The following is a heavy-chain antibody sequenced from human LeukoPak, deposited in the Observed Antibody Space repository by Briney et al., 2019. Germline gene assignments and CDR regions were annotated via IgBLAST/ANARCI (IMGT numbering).Heavy chain of an antibody. CDR1: GFTFSSYW. D-gene: IGHD6-13*01. V-gene: IGHV3-7*01. Sequence: PGGSLRLSCAASGFTFSSYWMSWVRQAPGKGLEWVANIKQDGSEKYYVDSVKGRFTISRDNAKNSLYLQMNSLRAEDTAVYYCAKVWGFRGSSSWYSNREYFQHWGQGTLVTVSS. J-gene: IGHJ1*01. CDR2: IKQDGSEK. CDR3: AKVWGFRGSSSWYSNREYFQH.